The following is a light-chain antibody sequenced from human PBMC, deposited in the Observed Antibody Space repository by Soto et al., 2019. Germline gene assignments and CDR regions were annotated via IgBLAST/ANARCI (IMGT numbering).Light chain of an antibody. Sequence: QSVLTQPASVSGSPGQSITISCTGTSSDVGGYNYVSWYQQHPGKAPKLMIYEVSNRPSGVSNRFSGYKSGNTASLTISGLQAEDEADYYCSSSTSTNTVVFGGGTKLTFL. V-gene: IGLV2-14*01. J-gene: IGLJ2*01. CDR1: SSDVGGYNY. CDR3: SSSTSTNTVV. CDR2: EVS.